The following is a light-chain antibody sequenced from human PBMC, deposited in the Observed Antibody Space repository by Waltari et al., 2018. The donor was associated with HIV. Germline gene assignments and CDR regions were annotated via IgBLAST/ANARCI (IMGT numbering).Light chain of an antibody. CDR2: EDS. Sequence: SYELTQPPSVSVSPGQTARITCSGDALPKKYAYWYQQRSVQAPVLVIYEDSKRPSGIPEGFSGSSSGTMVTLTISGAQVEDEADYYCYSTDITSHQRVFGGGTKLTVL. J-gene: IGLJ3*02. CDR3: YSTDITSHQRV. V-gene: IGLV3-10*01. CDR1: ALPKKY.